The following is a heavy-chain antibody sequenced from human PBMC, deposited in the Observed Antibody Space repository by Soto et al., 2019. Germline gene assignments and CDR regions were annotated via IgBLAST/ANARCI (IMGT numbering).Heavy chain of an antibody. V-gene: IGHV3-23*01. CDR3: ATGRRGVYYFDY. Sequence: GGSLRLSCAASGFTFSSYAMSRVRQAPGKGLEWVSAISGSGGSTYYADSVKGRFTISRDNSRNTLYLQMNSLRAEDTAVYYCATGRRGVYYFDYWGQGTLVTGSS. CDR2: ISGSGGST. J-gene: IGHJ4*02. CDR1: GFTFSSYA.